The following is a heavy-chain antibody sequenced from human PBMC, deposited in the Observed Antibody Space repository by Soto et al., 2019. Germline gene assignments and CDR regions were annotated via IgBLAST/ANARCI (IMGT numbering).Heavy chain of an antibody. V-gene: IGHV4-34*01. Sequence: KTSETLSLTCAVYGGSFSGHSWTWIRQSPGKGLEWIGDINHSGRVNYSPSLKSRVTISLDTSKNQFSLTLSAVTAADTAMYCCSTRAYDTNGYYRFDPWGQGTLLTVSS. CDR3: STRAYDTNGYYRFDP. CDR1: GGSFSGHS. J-gene: IGHJ5*01. CDR2: INHSGRV. D-gene: IGHD3-22*01.